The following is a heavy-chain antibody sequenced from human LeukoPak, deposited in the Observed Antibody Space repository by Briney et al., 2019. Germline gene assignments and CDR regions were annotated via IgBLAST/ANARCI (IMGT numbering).Heavy chain of an antibody. CDR3: AKIVHYYDSSGYYS. CDR2: LRYDGSNK. V-gene: IGHV3-30*02. J-gene: IGHJ4*02. CDR1: GFTFSSYG. D-gene: IGHD3-22*01. Sequence: GGSLRLSCAASGFTFSSYGMHWVRQAPGKGLEWVAFLRYDGSNKYYADSVKGRFTISRDNSKNTLYLQMNSLRAEDTAVYYCAKIVHYYDSSGYYSWGQGTLVTVSS.